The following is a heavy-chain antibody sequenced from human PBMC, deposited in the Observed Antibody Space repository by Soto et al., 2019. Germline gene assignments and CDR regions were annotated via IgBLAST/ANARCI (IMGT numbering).Heavy chain of an antibody. D-gene: IGHD3-3*01. CDR3: AKDLASGSVFGVVIIPFYYFGMDV. Sequence: GGSLRLSCAASGFTFSSYAMSWVRQAPGKGLEWVSAISGSGGSTYYADSVKGRFTISRDNSKNTLYLQMNSLRAEDTAVYYCAKDLASGSVFGVVIIPFYYFGMDVRGQGSTVTVSS. V-gene: IGHV3-23*01. CDR1: GFTFSSYA. CDR2: ISGSGGST. J-gene: IGHJ6*02.